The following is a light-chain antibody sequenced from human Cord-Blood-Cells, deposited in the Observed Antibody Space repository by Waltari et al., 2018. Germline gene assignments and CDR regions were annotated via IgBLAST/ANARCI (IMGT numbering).Light chain of an antibody. CDR1: QGISNS. V-gene: IGKV1-NL1*01. CDR3: QQYYSTPRT. CDR2: AAS. Sequence: DIQMTQSPSSLSASVAARVTITCRASQGISNSLAWYQQKPGKAPKLLLYAASRLESGVPSRFSASRSGTDYTLTISSLQPEDFATYYCQQYYSTPRTSSARTKVDIK. J-gene: IGKJ3*01.